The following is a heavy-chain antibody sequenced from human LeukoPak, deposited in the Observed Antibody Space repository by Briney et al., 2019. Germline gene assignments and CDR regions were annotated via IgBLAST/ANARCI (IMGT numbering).Heavy chain of an antibody. Sequence: GRSLRLSCAASGFTFDDYAMFWVRQAPGKGLEWVSGINWDSKNIGYAASVKGRFTISRDNAKNSLYLQMNSLRAEDTAFYYCAKGNRDSSGFYYYYGMDVWGQGTTVTVS. CDR1: GFTFDDYA. V-gene: IGHV3-9*01. CDR3: AKGNRDSSGFYYYYGMDV. CDR2: INWDSKNI. D-gene: IGHD3-22*01. J-gene: IGHJ6*02.